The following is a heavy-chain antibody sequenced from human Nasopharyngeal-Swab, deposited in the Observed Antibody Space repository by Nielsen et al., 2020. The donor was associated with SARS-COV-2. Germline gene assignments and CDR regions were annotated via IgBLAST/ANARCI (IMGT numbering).Heavy chain of an antibody. CDR1: GGSISSSSYY. V-gene: IGHV4-39*01. CDR2: IYYSGST. Sequence: SETLSLTCTASGGSISSSSYYWGWIRLPPGMGLEWIGSIYYSGSTYYNPSLKSRVTISVDTSKNQFSLRLSSVTAADTAVYYCARHDILGGWYNNWFDPWGQGTLVTVSS. D-gene: IGHD6-19*01. CDR3: ARHDILGGWYNNWFDP. J-gene: IGHJ5*02.